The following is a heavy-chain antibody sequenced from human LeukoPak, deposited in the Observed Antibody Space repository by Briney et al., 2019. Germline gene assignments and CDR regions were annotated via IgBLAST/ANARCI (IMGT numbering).Heavy chain of an antibody. J-gene: IGHJ4*01. V-gene: IGHV3-30*02. D-gene: IGHD6-6*01. Sequence: GGSLRLSCAASGFTFSSYAMSWVRQAPGKGLEWVAFIRYDGSNKYYADSVKGRFTISRDNSKNTLYLQMNSLRAEDTAVYYCAKESNDIAARPNFDYWGQEPWSPSPQ. CDR3: AKESNDIAARPNFDY. CDR2: IRYDGSNK. CDR1: GFTFSSYA.